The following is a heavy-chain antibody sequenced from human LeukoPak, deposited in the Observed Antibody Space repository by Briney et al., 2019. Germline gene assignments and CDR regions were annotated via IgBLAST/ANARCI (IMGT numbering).Heavy chain of an antibody. J-gene: IGHJ3*01. D-gene: IGHD2-2*01. V-gene: IGHV4-4*07. CDR2: IYTSGST. CDR1: GGSISSYY. CDR3: AREEYCSGTSWSSSRGDTLDV. Sequence: SETLSLTCTVSGGSISSYYWSWIRQPAGKGLEWIGRIYTSGSTNYNPSLKSRVTISVDTSRNQFSLNLSSVTAADTAVYYCAREEYCSGTSWSSSRGDTLDVWGQGTMVTVSS.